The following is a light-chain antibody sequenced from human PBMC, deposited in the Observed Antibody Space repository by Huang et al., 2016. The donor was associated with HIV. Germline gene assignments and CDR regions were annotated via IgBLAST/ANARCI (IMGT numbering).Light chain of an antibody. CDR3: QQYNNWPLT. CDR2: GAS. J-gene: IGKJ4*01. V-gene: IGKV3-15*01. CDR1: QSVSSN. Sequence: EIVLTQSPATLSVSPGDRAILSCRASQSVSSNLAWHQQKPGQAPRLLIYGASTRATAIPARFRGSGSGTEFTLTISSLQSEDFAVYYCQQYNNWPLTFGGGTKVEIK.